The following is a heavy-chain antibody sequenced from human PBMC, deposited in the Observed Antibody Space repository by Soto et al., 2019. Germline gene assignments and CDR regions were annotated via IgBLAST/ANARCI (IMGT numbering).Heavy chain of an antibody. V-gene: IGHV3-23*01. J-gene: IGHJ4*02. Sequence: EVQLLESGGGLVQPGRSLRLSCAASGFTFSSYAMSWVRQAPGKGLEWVSAISGSGGTTYYAASVKGRFTISRDNSKNTWFLQMNSLRAEDTAVYYCAKFFVETGGSCAWACTFHYWGQGPLVTVSS. CDR1: GFTFSSYA. D-gene: IGHD2-15*01. CDR2: ISGSGGTT. CDR3: AKFFVETGGSCAWACTFHY.